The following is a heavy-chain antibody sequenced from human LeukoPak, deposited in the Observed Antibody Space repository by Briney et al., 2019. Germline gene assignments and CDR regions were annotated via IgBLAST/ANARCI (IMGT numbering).Heavy chain of an antibody. CDR1: GGTFSSYA. Sequence: SVKVSCKASGGTFSSYAISWVRQAPGQGLEWMGRIIPILGIANYAQKFQGRVTITADKSTSTAYMELSSLRSEDTAVYYCARSKEGIQLWLPDYWGQGTLVTVSS. D-gene: IGHD5-18*01. J-gene: IGHJ4*02. CDR2: IIPILGIA. CDR3: ARSKEGIQLWLPDY. V-gene: IGHV1-69*04.